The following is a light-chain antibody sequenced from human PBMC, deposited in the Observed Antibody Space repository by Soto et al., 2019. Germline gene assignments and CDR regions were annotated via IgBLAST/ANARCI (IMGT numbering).Light chain of an antibody. J-gene: IGKJ4*01. CDR2: AAS. V-gene: IGKV1-39*01. Sequence: PSSLSASVGDRFTITCRASQSISTYLHWYQQKPGKAPNLLIYAASTLQSGVPSRFSGSGSGTDFTPTISSLQPEDFATYFCQHGYSTPLTFGGGTKVDIK. CDR3: QHGYSTPLT. CDR1: QSISTY.